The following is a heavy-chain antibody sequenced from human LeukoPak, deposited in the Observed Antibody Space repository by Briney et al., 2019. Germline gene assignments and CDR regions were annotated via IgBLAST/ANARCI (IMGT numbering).Heavy chain of an antibody. V-gene: IGHV3-53*01. D-gene: IGHD3-3*01. J-gene: IGHJ6*03. CDR2: IYSGGST. Sequence: PGGSLRLSCAASGFPVSSNYMSWVRQAPGKGLEWVSVIYSGGSTYYADSVKGRFTISRDNSKNTLYLQMNSLRAEDTAVYYCARVFGAASYYYYMDVWGKGTTVTVSS. CDR3: ARVFGAASYYYYMDV. CDR1: GFPVSSNY.